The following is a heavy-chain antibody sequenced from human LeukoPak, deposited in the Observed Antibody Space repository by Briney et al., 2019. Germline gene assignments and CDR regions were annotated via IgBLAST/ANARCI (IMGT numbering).Heavy chain of an antibody. CDR3: ARDLGPDPYSSGGGGIDY. CDR1: GFTFSDYY. Sequence: GGSLRLSCAASGFTFSDYYMSWIRQAPGKGLEWVSYISSSGSTIYYADSVKGRFTISRDNAKNSLYLQMNSLRAEDTAVYYCARDLGPDPYSSGGGGIDYWGQGTLVTVSS. D-gene: IGHD6-19*01. CDR2: ISSSGSTI. V-gene: IGHV3-11*01. J-gene: IGHJ4*02.